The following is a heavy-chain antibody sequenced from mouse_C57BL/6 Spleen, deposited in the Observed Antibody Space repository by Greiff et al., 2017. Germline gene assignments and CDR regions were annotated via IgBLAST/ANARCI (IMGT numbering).Heavy chain of an antibody. CDR2: INPNNGGT. J-gene: IGHJ2*01. Sequence: EVQLQQSGPELVKPGASVKISCKASGYTFTDYYMNWVKQSHGKSLEWIGDINPNNGGTSYNQKFKGKATLTVDKSSSTAYMELRSLTSEDSAVYYCARSRIYYYGSSDFDYWGQGTTLTVSS. V-gene: IGHV1-26*01. D-gene: IGHD1-1*01. CDR1: GYTFTDYY. CDR3: ARSRIYYYGSSDFDY.